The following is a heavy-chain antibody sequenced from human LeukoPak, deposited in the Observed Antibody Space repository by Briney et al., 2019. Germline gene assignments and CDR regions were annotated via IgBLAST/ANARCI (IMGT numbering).Heavy chain of an antibody. CDR2: TYYRSKWYN. D-gene: IGHD3-16*01. CDR1: GDSVSSNSGA. V-gene: IGHV6-1*01. J-gene: IGHJ4*02. Sequence: SQTLSLTCAISGDSVSSNSGAWNWIRQSPSRGLEWLGRTYYRSKWYNDYAVSVKSRITINPDTSKNQFSLQLNSVTPEDTAVYYCARAPTKRDRMAWFGTFGEFDYWGQGTLVTVSS. CDR3: ARAPTKRDRMAWFGTFGEFDY.